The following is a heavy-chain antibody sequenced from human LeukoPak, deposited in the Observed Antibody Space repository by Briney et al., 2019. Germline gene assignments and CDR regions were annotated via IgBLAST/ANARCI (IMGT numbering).Heavy chain of an antibody. CDR3: ASYYGSGSYYNSFFDY. V-gene: IGHV3-11*01. D-gene: IGHD3-10*01. CDR1: GFTFSDYY. Sequence: GGSLRLSCAASGFTFSDYYMSWLRQAPGKGLEWVSYISSSGSTIYYADSVKGRFTISRDNAKNSLYLQMNSLRAEDTAVYYCASYYGSGSYYNSFFDYWGQGTLVTVSS. J-gene: IGHJ4*02. CDR2: ISSSGSTI.